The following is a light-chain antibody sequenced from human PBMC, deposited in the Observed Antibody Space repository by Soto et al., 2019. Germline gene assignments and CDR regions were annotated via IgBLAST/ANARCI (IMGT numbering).Light chain of an antibody. V-gene: IGLV2-11*01. CDR2: DVN. CDR3: CSYAGSYTLV. J-gene: IGLJ1*01. Sequence: QSVLTQPRSVSGSPGQSVTISCTGTSSDVGGYNYVSWYQQHPGKAPKLMIYDVNKRPSGVPDRFSGSKSGNTASLTISGLQAEGEADYYCCSYAGSYTLVFGTGTKV. CDR1: SSDVGGYNY.